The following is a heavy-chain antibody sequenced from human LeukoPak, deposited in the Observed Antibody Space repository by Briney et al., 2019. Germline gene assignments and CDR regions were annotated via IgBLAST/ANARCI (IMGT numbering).Heavy chain of an antibody. V-gene: IGHV4-34*01. J-gene: IGHJ4*02. CDR3: ARRDGYNSGLDY. CDR2: INHSGST. CDR1: GGSISSYY. Sequence: SETLSLTCIVPGGSISSYYWSWIRQPPGKGLEWIGAINHSGSTKYNPSLKSRVTISVDTSKNQFSLKLSSVTAADTAVYYCARRDGYNSGLDYWGQGTLVTVSS. D-gene: IGHD5-24*01.